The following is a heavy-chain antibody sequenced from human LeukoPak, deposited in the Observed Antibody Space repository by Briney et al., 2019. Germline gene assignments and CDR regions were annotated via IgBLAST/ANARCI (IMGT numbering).Heavy chain of an antibody. D-gene: IGHD1-26*01. CDR3: AKLPLRGSPSDY. V-gene: IGHV3-21*01. CDR1: GFTFSSYS. Sequence: GGSLRLSCAASGFTFSSYSMNWVRQAPGKGLEWVSSISSSSSYIYYADSVKGRFTMSRDKPKKSLYLQMNSLRVEDTAVYYCAKLPLRGSPSDYWGQGTLVTVSS. CDR2: ISSSSSYI. J-gene: IGHJ4*02.